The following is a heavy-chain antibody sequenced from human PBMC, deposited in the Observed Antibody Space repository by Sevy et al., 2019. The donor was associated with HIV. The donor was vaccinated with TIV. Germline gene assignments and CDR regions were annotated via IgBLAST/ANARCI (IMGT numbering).Heavy chain of an antibody. D-gene: IGHD3-22*01. CDR2: IYYSGST. J-gene: IGHJ4*02. V-gene: IGHV4-59*11. CDR1: GASISSHY. CDR3: ARALRPYSFDTSTYFDY. Sequence: SEILSLTCTVSGASISSHYWSWIRQPPGKGLEWIGYIYYSGSTNYNPSLKSRVTMSVDTSKNQFSLKLRSVTAADTAMYYCARALRPYSFDTSTYFDYWGQGTLVTVSS.